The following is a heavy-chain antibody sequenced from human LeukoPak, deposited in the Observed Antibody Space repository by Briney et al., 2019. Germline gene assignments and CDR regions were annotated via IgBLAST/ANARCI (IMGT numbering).Heavy chain of an antibody. J-gene: IGHJ1*01. CDR1: GFSISTYT. D-gene: IGHD3-9*01. Sequence: PGGSLRLSCAASGFSISTYTMNWVRQPPGKGLEWVSAIISSGGNTYYADSVKGRFTISRDNSKNTLYLQMNSLRVEDTAVYYCASGMMLIIPQYFQQWGQGTLVTVSS. CDR3: ASGMMLIIPQYFQQ. V-gene: IGHV3-23*01. CDR2: IISSGGNT.